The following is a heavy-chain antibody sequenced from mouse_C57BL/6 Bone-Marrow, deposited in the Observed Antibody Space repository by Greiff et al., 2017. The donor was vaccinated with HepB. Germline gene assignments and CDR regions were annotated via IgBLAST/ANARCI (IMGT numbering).Heavy chain of an antibody. D-gene: IGHD1-1*01. J-gene: IGHJ4*01. CDR2: ISSGGSYT. CDR3: ARHGGGGVVATKDYAMDY. Sequence: EVQVVESGGDLVKPGGSLKLSCAASGFTFSSYGMSWVRQTPDKRLEWVATISSGGSYTYYPDSVKGRFTISRDNAKNTLYLQMSSLKSEDTAMYYCARHGGGGVVATKDYAMDYWGQGTSVTVSS. V-gene: IGHV5-6*01. CDR1: GFTFSSYG.